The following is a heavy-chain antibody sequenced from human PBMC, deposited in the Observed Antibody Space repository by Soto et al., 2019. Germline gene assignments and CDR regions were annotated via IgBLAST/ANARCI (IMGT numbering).Heavy chain of an antibody. J-gene: IGHJ1*01. CDR1: GGSFSGYY. Sequence: QVQLQQCGAGLLKPSETLSLTCAVYGGSFSGYYWSWIRQPPGKGLEWIGEINHSGSTNYNPSLKSRVTISVDPSKNPCSLKLSSVTAADTAVYYCAAGEGAAASYWGQGTLVTVSS. CDR2: INHSGST. V-gene: IGHV4-34*01. D-gene: IGHD6-13*01. CDR3: AAGEGAAASY.